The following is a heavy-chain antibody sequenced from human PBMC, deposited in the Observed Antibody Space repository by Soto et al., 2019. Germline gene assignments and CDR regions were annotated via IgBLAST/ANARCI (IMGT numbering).Heavy chain of an antibody. Sequence: EVQLVESGGGLVQPGGSLRLSCAASGFTFSNYWMYWVRQAPGKGLVWVSRINSDGSVSSYADSVKGRLTISRDNVKKTLYLQMNSLRAEDTAVYYCARGDCVGGPCYSLAGSFYYYVAVWGKGTTVTVS. V-gene: IGHV3-74*01. CDR2: INSDGSVS. CDR1: GFTFSNYW. J-gene: IGHJ6*03. D-gene: IGHD2-15*01. CDR3: ARGDCVGGPCYSLAGSFYYYVAV.